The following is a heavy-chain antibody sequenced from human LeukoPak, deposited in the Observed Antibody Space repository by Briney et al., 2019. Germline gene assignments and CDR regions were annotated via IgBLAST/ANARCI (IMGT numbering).Heavy chain of an antibody. CDR3: ARVWFGEAGGFDY. CDR1: GFTVSSNY. CDR2: IYSGGRI. D-gene: IGHD3-10*01. V-gene: IGHV3-53*01. J-gene: IGHJ4*02. Sequence: GGSLRLSCAASGFTVSSNYMSWVRQAPGKGLEWVSVIYSGGRIYYADSVKGRFTISRDNSKNTLYLQMNSLRAEDTAVYYCARVWFGEAGGFDYWGQGTLVTVSS.